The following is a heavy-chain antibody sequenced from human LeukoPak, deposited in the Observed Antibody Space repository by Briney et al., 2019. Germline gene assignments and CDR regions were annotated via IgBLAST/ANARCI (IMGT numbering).Heavy chain of an antibody. Sequence: GGSLRLSCAASGYTFSSYEMNWVRQAPGKGLEWVSYISSSGSTIYYADSVKGRFTISRDNAKNSLYLQMNSLRAEDTAVYYCARSVVVVAATSGLDYWGQGTLVTVSS. D-gene: IGHD2-15*01. CDR2: ISSSGSTI. V-gene: IGHV3-48*03. CDR1: GYTFSSYE. CDR3: ARSVVVVAATSGLDY. J-gene: IGHJ4*02.